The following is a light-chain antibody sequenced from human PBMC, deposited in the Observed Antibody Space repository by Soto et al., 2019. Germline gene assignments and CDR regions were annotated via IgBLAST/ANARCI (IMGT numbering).Light chain of an antibody. CDR1: QSLNNR. CDR3: QQYKRYSLT. J-gene: IGKJ4*01. Sequence: DIQMTQSPSTLSASVRNRVTITCRASQSLNNRLAWYQQKPGKAPKLLIYDGFSLESGVPLRFSGSGFGTEFTLTISSLQPDDSATYYCQQYKRYSLTFGGGTKVEI. V-gene: IGKV1-5*01. CDR2: DGF.